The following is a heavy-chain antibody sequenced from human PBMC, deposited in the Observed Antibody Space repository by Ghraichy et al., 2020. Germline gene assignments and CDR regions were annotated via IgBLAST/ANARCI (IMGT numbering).Heavy chain of an antibody. CDR1: GFTFTRYG. J-gene: IGHJ6*02. D-gene: IGHD3-22*01. Sequence: GALRLSCAASGFTFTRYGMHWVRQAPGKGLEWVAVTSYDGSNKFYGGSVQGRFTISRDNSKNTLYLQMNYLRPEDTAVYYCAKERDTSGYYSFRGDYYGMDVWGQGTTVTVSS. CDR2: TSYDGSNK. CDR3: AKERDTSGYYSFRGDYYGMDV. V-gene: IGHV3-30*18.